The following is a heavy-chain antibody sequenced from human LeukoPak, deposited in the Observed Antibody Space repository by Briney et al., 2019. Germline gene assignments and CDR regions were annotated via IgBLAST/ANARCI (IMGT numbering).Heavy chain of an antibody. Sequence: SQTLSLTCTVSGGSISSGSYYWSWIRQPAGKGLEWIGRIYTSGSTNYNPSLKSRVTISVDTSKNQFSLKLSSVTAADTAVYYCARARTLNYDFWSGYYRGYAFDIWGQGTMVTASS. V-gene: IGHV4-61*02. CDR2: IYTSGST. D-gene: IGHD3-3*01. CDR1: GGSISSGSYY. J-gene: IGHJ3*02. CDR3: ARARTLNYDFWSGYYRGYAFDI.